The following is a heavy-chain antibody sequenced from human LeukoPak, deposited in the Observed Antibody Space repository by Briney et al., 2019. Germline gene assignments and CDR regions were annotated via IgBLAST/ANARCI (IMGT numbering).Heavy chain of an antibody. CDR3: ARALDWVTIFGVVTNHAFDI. CDR2: INPNSGGT. J-gene: IGHJ3*02. Sequence: ASVKVSCKASGYTFTGYYMHWVRQAPGQGLEWMGRINPNSGGTNYAQKFQGRVTMTRDTSISTAYMELSRLRSDDTAVYYCARALDWVTIFGVVTNHAFDIWAKGQWSPSLQ. V-gene: IGHV1-2*06. D-gene: IGHD3-3*01. CDR1: GYTFTGYY.